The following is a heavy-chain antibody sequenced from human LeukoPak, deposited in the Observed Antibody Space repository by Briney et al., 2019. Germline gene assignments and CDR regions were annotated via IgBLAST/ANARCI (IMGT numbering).Heavy chain of an antibody. J-gene: IGHJ5*02. V-gene: IGHV4-34*01. D-gene: IGHD3-10*01. Sequence: PSETLSLTCGVYGGSFSGYYWSWIRQPPGKGLEWIGAINHSGSTNYNPSLKSRVTISVDTSKNQFSLKLSSVTAADTAVYYCARDCLTMVRGVIMGTRWFDPWGQGTLVTASS. CDR3: ARDCLTMVRGVIMGTRWFDP. CDR2: INHSGST. CDR1: GGSFSGYY.